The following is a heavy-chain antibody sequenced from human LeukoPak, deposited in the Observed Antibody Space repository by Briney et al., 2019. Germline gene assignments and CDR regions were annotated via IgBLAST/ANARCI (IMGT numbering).Heavy chain of an antibody. CDR3: ARGREIPAIGLDY. V-gene: IGHV3-53*01. D-gene: IGHD5-18*01. CDR2: IYSGGST. J-gene: IGHJ4*02. CDR1: GFTVSNNY. Sequence: GGSLRLSCAASGFTVSNNYMNWVRQAPGKGLEWVSVIYSGGSTYYADSVKGRFTISRDNSKNTLYLQMNSLRAEDTAVYYCARGREIPAIGLDYWGQGTLVTVSS.